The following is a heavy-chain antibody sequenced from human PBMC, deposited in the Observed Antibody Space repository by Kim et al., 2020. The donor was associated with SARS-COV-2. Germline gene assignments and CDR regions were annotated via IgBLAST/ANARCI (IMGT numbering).Heavy chain of an antibody. D-gene: IGHD6-13*01. Sequence: ANSVKGRFTISRDNSMNTLYLQMGSLRPEDTAVYYCVKGGRAAAAALDYWGQGTLVTVSS. V-gene: IGHV3-64D*09. CDR3: VKGGRAAAAALDY. J-gene: IGHJ4*02.